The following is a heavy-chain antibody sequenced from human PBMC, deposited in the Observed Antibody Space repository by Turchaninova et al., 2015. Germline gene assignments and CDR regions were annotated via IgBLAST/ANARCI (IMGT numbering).Heavy chain of an antibody. CDR2: RTQESGWP. V-gene: IGHV1-18*01. CDR3: VRGWDGTKLDP. Sequence: VQLVQSGGEVKKPGASMKVSCQASGYSFITYGISWVRQAPGQGLEWRGWRTQESGWPNDDQKFHDRVRRTTATSTNTIYMELRSRRKYDTAVYYCVRGWDGTKLDPWGQGTLVNVSS. D-gene: IGHD1-26*01. CDR1: GYSFITYG. J-gene: IGHJ5*02.